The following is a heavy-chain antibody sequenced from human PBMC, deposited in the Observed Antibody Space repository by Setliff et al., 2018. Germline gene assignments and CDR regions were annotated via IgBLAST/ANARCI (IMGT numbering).Heavy chain of an antibody. V-gene: IGHV4-31*03. CDR1: GGPISSGGYY. J-gene: IGHJ2*01. Sequence: SETLSLTCTVSGGPISSGGYYWSWIRQHPGKGLEWIGYIYYSGSTYYNPSLKSRVTISVDTSKNQFSLKLSSVTAADTAVYYCAREGGGSYLNWYFDLWGRGTLVTVSS. D-gene: IGHD1-26*01. CDR2: IYYSGST. CDR3: AREGGGSYLNWYFDL.